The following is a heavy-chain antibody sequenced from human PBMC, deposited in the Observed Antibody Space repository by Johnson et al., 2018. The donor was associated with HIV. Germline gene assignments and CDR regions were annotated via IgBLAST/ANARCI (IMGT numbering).Heavy chain of an antibody. V-gene: IGHV3-23*04. J-gene: IGHJ3*01. CDR2: ISGSGYMT. Sequence: VQLVESGGGLVQPGGSLRLSCAASGFTFSSYAMSWVRQAPGKGLEWVSPISGSGYMTYYADSVKGRFTISRDNSKNTLFLQMNSLRAEDTAVYYCAKNRPVSYGYRGAFDFWGQGTMVTVSS. D-gene: IGHD5-18*01. CDR1: GFTFSSYA. CDR3: AKNRPVSYGYRGAFDF.